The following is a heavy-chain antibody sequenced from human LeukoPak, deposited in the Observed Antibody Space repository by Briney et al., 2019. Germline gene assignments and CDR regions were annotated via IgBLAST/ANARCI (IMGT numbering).Heavy chain of an antibody. Sequence: GGSLRLSCAASGFTFINYAMSWVRQAPGKGLEWVSTIAGSGRSTYYADSVKGRFTISRDNSKNTLFLQMNSQRADDTAVYYCAKIAVAGYYFYSMDVWGRGTTVTVSS. V-gene: IGHV3-23*01. D-gene: IGHD6-19*01. CDR1: GFTFINYA. CDR3: AKIAVAGYYFYSMDV. CDR2: IAGSGRST. J-gene: IGHJ6*03.